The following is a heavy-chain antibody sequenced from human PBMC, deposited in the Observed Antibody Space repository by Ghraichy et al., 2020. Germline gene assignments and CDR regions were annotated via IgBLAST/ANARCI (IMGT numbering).Heavy chain of an antibody. D-gene: IGHD2-21*02. J-gene: IGHJ4*02. Sequence: GGSLRLSCAASGFTFSTYAMHWVRQAPGKGLEWVAVISYDGSNKYYADSVKGRFTISRDNSKNTLYLQMNSLRAEDTAVYFCAKGKKGPRVVVTASLEFWGQGTLVTVSS. CDR2: ISYDGSNK. CDR3: AKGKKGPRVVVTASLEF. CDR1: GFTFSTYA. V-gene: IGHV3-30-3*01.